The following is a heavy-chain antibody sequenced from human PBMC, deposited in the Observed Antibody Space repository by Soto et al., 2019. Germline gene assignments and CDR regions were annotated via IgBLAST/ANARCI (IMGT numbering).Heavy chain of an antibody. CDR2: IYWDDDK. CDR3: ARRPYHRYTMVRSSFDY. D-gene: IGHD3-10*01. Sequence: SGPTLVNPTPTLTLTCTFSGFSLSTSEVGVGWIRQPPGKALEWLTLIYWDDDKRFSPPLKSRLTITKDTSKNQVVLTMTNMDPVDTATYYCARRPYHRYTMVRSSFDYWGQGMLVTVSS. V-gene: IGHV2-5*02. CDR1: GFSLSTSEVG. J-gene: IGHJ4*02.